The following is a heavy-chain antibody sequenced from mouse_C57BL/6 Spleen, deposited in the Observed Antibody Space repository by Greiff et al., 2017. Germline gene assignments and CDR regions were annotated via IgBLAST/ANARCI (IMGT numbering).Heavy chain of an antibody. CDR3: ARVITTAVGGFAY. V-gene: IGHV1-76*01. CDR1: GYTFTDYY. Sequence: VQRVESGAELVRPGASVKLSCKASGYTFTDYYINWVKQRPGQGLEWIARIYPGSGNTYYNEKFKGKATLTAEKSSSTAYMQLSSLTSEDSAVYFCARVITTAVGGFAYWGQGTLVTVSA. J-gene: IGHJ3*01. D-gene: IGHD1-1*01. CDR2: IYPGSGNT.